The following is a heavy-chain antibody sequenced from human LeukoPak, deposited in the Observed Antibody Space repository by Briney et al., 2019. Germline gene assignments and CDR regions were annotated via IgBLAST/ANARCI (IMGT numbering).Heavy chain of an antibody. Sequence: RPGGSLRLSCAASGFIFSNSWMSWVRQVPGKGLELVANINQHGSYKYYMDSVKGRFTISRDNARNSLFLQMNSLRAEDAAVYYCARDPMHGAFDIWGQGTMVTVSS. CDR3: ARDPMHGAFDI. CDR2: INQHGSYK. V-gene: IGHV3-7*01. CDR1: GFIFSNSW. J-gene: IGHJ3*02.